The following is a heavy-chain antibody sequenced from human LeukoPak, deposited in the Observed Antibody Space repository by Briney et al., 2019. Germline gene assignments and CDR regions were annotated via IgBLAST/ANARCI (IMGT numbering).Heavy chain of an antibody. CDR1: GGSISSYY. V-gene: IGHV4-59*01. D-gene: IGHD3-22*01. J-gene: IGHJ4*02. CDR3: ARSSAYYYDSSNKNFDY. CDR2: IYYSGST. Sequence: PSETLSLTCTVSGGSISSYYRSWIRQPPGKGLEWIGYIYYSGSTNYNPSLKSRVTISVDTSKNQFSLKLSSVTAADTAVYYCARSSAYYYDSSNKNFDYWGQGTLVTVSS.